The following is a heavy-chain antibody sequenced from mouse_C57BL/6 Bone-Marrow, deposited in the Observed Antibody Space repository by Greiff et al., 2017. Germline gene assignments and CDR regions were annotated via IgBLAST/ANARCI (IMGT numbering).Heavy chain of an antibody. CDR1: GFSLTSYG. Sequence: QVQLQQSGPGLVQPSQSLSITCTVSGFSLTSYGVHWVRQSPGKGLEWLGVIWSGGSTDYNAAFISRLSISKDNSKSQVFFKMNSLHADDTAIYYCARNGGSGRGFAYWGQGTLVTVSA. CDR3: ARNGGSGRGFAY. D-gene: IGHD4-1*01. J-gene: IGHJ3*01. CDR2: IWSGGST. V-gene: IGHV2-2*01.